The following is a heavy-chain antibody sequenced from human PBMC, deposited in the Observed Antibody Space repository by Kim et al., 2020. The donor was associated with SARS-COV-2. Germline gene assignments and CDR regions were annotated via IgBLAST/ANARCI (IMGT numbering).Heavy chain of an antibody. Sequence: GGSLRLSCAASGFTFSSYSLHWVRQAPGKGLECVSAISPDGSGTYYGDSVRGRFTISKDTAKNALYLQMGSLRPEDMAIYYCATTRVPGGSYYFDYWGQGPLVPVSS. D-gene: IGHD1-1*01. J-gene: IGHJ4*02. CDR2: ISPDGSGT. CDR3: ATTRVPGGSYYFDY. V-gene: IGHV3-64*02. CDR1: GFTFSSYS.